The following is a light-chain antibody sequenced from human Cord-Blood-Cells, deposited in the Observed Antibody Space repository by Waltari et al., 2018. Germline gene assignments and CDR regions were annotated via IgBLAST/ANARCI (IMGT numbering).Light chain of an antibody. V-gene: IGLV1-47*01. Sequence: QSVLTQPPSASGTPGQRVTIPSSGSSSTIGSTYVYWYQQLPEPAPKLLIYRNNPRPSGVPDRFSGSKSGTSASLAISGLRSEDEADYYCAAWDDSLSGPCVVFGGGTKLTVL. CDR1: SSTIGSTY. CDR3: AAWDDSLSGPCVV. J-gene: IGLJ2*01. CDR2: RNN.